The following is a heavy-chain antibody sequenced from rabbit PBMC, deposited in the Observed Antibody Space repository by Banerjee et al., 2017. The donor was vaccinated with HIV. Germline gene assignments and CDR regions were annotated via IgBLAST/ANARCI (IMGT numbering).Heavy chain of an antibody. J-gene: IGHJ4*01. CDR3: ARDLAGVIGWNFNL. CDR1: GFSFSSVYW. D-gene: IGHD4-1*01. V-gene: IGHV1S45*01. Sequence: QEQLEESGGDLVKPGASLTLTCTASGFSFSSVYWIYWVRQAPGKGLEWIACIYGGSSGSTYYASWAKGRFTISKTSSTTVTLQMTSLTAADTATYFCARDLAGVIGWNFNLWGQGTLVTVS. CDR2: IYGGSSGST.